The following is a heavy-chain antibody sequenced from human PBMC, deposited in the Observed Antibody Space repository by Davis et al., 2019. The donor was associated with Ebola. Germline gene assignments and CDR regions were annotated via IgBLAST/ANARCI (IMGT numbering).Heavy chain of an antibody. D-gene: IGHD1-26*01. J-gene: IGHJ5*02. V-gene: IGHV3-21*01. CDR3: ARDRGFFWFDP. Sequence: GGSLRLSCAASGFSVSDYMNWVRQAPGKGLEWVSSISSSSSYIYYADSVKGRFTISRDNAKNSLYLQMNSLRAEDTAVYYCARDRGFFWFDPWGQGTLVTVSS. CDR2: ISSSSSYI. CDR1: GFSVSDY.